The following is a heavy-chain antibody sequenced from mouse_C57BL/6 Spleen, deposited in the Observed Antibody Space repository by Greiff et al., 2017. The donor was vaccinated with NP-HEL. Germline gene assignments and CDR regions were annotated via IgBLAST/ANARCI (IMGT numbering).Heavy chain of an antibody. V-gene: IGHV4-1*01. CDR1: GIDFSRYW. Sequence: EVKLLESGGGLVQPGGSLKLSCAASGIDFSRYWMSWVRRAPGKGLEWIGEINPDSSTINYAPSLKDKFIISRDNAKNTLYLQMSKVRSEDTALYYCARPPHDYDGYWYFDVWGTGTTVTVSS. CDR3: ARPPHDYDGYWYFDV. J-gene: IGHJ1*03. CDR2: INPDSSTI. D-gene: IGHD2-4*01.